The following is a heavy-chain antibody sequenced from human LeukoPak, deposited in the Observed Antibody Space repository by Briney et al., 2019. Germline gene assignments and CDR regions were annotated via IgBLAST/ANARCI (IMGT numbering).Heavy chain of an antibody. CDR2: IYYSGST. D-gene: IGHD3-22*01. J-gene: IGHJ1*01. CDR3: AGGVSYYDSSGCYNEYFQH. V-gene: IGHV4-59*08. CDR1: GGSIRSYY. Sequence: SETLSLTCTVSGGSIRSYYWSWLRQPPGKGLEWIGYIYYSGSTNYNPSLKSRVTISVDTSKNQFSLKLSSVTAADTAVYYCAGGVSYYDSSGCYNEYFQHWGQGTLVTVSS.